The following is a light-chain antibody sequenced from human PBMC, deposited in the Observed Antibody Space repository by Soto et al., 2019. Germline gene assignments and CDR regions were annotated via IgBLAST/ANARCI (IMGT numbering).Light chain of an antibody. CDR3: QQCDSTPRT. V-gene: IGKV1-39*01. CDR1: QSIRSY. J-gene: IGKJ1*01. Sequence: LRLPQPSLSLSASVPHRVAIPCRDRQSIRSYLDWYQQTPGKAPKFLIYAACSLQSGVPARFSGSGAGTDFTLTISRLQPEDFATYYCQQCDSTPRTFGQGTKVDIK. CDR2: AAC.